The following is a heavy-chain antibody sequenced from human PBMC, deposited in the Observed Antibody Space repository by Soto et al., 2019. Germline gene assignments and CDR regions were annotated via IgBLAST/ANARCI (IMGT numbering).Heavy chain of an antibody. CDR1: GVSIHNSHSF. V-gene: IGHV4-39*02. CDR3: GRVVEGATRHTDPDS. Sequence: SEPLSLTCTVSGVSIHNSHSFWAWIRQPPGKGLQFIASVYHNGGAHYNSSQKSRVTIAVDTANNHVSLRMRSLTAADTAFYYCGRVVEGATRHTDPDSWGQGILVTVSS. D-gene: IGHD2-21*01. CDR2: VYHNGGA. J-gene: IGHJ5*01.